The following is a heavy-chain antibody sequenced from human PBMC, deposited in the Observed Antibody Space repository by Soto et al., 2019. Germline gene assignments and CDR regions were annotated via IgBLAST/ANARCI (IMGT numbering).Heavy chain of an antibody. V-gene: IGHV1-46*03. CDR1: GYTFTSYY. Sequence: GASVKVSCKASGYTFTSYYMHWVRQAPGQGLEWMGIINPSGGSTSYAQKFQGRVTMTRDTSTSTVYMELSSLRSEDTAVYYCARGGLIWFGELLYPYYYYYYGMDVWGQGTTVTVSS. J-gene: IGHJ6*02. D-gene: IGHD3-10*01. CDR3: ARGGLIWFGELLYPYYYYYYGMDV. CDR2: INPSGGST.